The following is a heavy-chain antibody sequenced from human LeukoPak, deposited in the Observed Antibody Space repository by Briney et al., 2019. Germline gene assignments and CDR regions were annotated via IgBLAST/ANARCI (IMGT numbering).Heavy chain of an antibody. Sequence: VGSLRLSCVASGFTFNIYSMYWVRQAPGKGLEWVASFTRSGIHIYYADSVKGRFTISRDNANNSLYLQMNSLRGEDTAVYYCARDLMTGTLGVDWSDPWGQGTLVTVSS. V-gene: IGHV3-21*01. D-gene: IGHD1-20*01. CDR1: GFTFNIYS. CDR2: FTRSGIHI. CDR3: ARDLMTGTLGVDWSDP. J-gene: IGHJ5*02.